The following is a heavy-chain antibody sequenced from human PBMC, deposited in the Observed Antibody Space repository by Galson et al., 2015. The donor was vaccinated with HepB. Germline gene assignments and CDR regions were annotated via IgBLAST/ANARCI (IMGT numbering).Heavy chain of an antibody. CDR2: ISSSSSYT. CDR1: GFTFSDYY. V-gene: IGHV3-11*06. CDR3: ARDYDILTGYGDFGY. D-gene: IGHD3-9*01. Sequence: SLRLSCAASGFTFSDYYMSWIRQAPGKGLEWVSYISSSSSYTNYADSVKGRFTISRDNAKNSLYLQMNSLRAEDTAVYYCARDYDILTGYGDFGYWGQGTLVTVSS. J-gene: IGHJ4*02.